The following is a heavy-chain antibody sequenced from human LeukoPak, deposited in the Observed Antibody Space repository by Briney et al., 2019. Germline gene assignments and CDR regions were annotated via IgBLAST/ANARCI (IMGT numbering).Heavy chain of an antibody. V-gene: IGHV1-2*02. D-gene: IGHD3-3*01. CDR1: GYTFTGYY. CDR2: INPNSGGT. J-gene: IGHJ4*02. CDR3: ARSPETYYDFWSGQGG. Sequence: ASVKVSCKASGYTFTGYYMDWVRQAPGQGLEWMGWINPNSGGTNYAQKFQGRVTMTRDTSISTAYMELSRLRSDDTAVYYCARSPETYYDFWSGQGGWGQGTLVTVSS.